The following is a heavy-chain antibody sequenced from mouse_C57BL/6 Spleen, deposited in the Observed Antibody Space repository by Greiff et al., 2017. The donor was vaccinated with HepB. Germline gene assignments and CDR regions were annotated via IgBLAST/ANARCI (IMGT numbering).Heavy chain of an antibody. CDR1: GFTFSDYG. Sequence: EVKLQESGGGLVKPGGSLKLSCAASGFTFSDYGMHWVRQAPEKGLEWVAYISSGSSTIYYADTVKGRFTISSDNAKNTLFLQMTSLRSEDTAMYYCARRYYGSGDYFDYWGQGTTLTVSS. V-gene: IGHV5-17*01. CDR2: ISSGSSTI. D-gene: IGHD1-1*01. J-gene: IGHJ2*01. CDR3: ARRYYGSGDYFDY.